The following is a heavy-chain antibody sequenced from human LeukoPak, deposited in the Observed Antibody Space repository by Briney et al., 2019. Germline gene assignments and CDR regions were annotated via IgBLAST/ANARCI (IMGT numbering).Heavy chain of an antibody. CDR1: GGSISSYY. D-gene: IGHD3-22*01. CDR2: IYYSGST. CDR3: ARSLDSSGYRRPEDAFDI. J-gene: IGHJ3*02. V-gene: IGHV4-59*01. Sequence: PSETLSLTCPVSGGSISSYYWSWIRPPPGKGLEWIGYIYYSGSTNYNPSLKSRVTISVDTSKNQFSLKLSSVTAADTAVYYCARSLDSSGYRRPEDAFDIWGQGTMVTVSS.